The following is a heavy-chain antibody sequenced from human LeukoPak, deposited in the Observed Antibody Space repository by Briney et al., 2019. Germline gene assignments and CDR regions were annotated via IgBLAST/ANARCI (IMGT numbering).Heavy chain of an antibody. CDR2: FDPEDGET. CDR1: GYTLTELS. D-gene: IGHD6-6*01. CDR3: ATLSGARRFSDWFDP. V-gene: IGHV1-24*01. Sequence: ASVKVSCKVSGYTLTELSMHWVRQAPGKGLEWMGGFDPEDGETIYAQKFQGRVTMTEDTSTDTAYMELSSLRSEDTAVYYCATLSGARRFSDWFDPWGQGTLVTVSS. J-gene: IGHJ5*02.